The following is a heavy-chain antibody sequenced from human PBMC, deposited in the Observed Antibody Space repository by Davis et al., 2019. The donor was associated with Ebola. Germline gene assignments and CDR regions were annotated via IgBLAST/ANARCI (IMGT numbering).Heavy chain of an antibody. V-gene: IGHV3-33*01. Sequence: GESLKIPCAASGFTFSSYGMHWVRQAPGKGLEWVAVIWYDGSNKYYADSVKGRFTISRDNSKNTLYLQMNSLRAEDTAVYYCARGVPAAIYEFGGFDYWGQGTLVTVSS. CDR3: ARGVPAAIYEFGGFDY. CDR1: GFTFSSYG. J-gene: IGHJ4*02. D-gene: IGHD2-2*01. CDR2: IWYDGSNK.